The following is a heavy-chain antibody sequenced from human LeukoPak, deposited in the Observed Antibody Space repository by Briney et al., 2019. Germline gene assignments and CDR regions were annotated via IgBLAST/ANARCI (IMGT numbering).Heavy chain of an antibody. Sequence: GGSLRLSCAASGFTFGGSAMSWVRQAPGKGLEWVSDISGAGRETYYADSVKGRFTISRDNSKNTLYLQMNSLRAEDTAVYYCAKGLRGYCSGGSCYVGDYWGQGTLVTVSS. CDR1: GFTFGGSA. CDR2: ISGAGRET. D-gene: IGHD2-15*01. CDR3: AKGLRGYCSGGSCYVGDY. J-gene: IGHJ4*02. V-gene: IGHV3-23*01.